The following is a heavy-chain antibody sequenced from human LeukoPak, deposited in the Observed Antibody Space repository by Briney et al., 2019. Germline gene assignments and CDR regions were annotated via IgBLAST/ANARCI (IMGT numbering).Heavy chain of an antibody. Sequence: PGGSLRLSCAASGFAFSSYWMSGVREAPGKGLEWVANIKRDGSDTSYVDSVKCRFTISRVNAKNSLYLQLNSLTAEDTAVYYCARDANYYDSRGENYFNHWGQGTLVTVSS. CDR3: ARDANYYDSRGENYFNH. D-gene: IGHD3-22*01. V-gene: IGHV3-7*01. CDR1: GFAFSSYW. CDR2: IKRDGSDT. J-gene: IGHJ4*02.